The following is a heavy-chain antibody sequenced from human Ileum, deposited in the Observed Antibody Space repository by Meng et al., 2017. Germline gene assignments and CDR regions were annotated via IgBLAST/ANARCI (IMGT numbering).Heavy chain of an antibody. J-gene: IGHJ4*02. CDR1: GYSFTSYW. D-gene: IGHD6-13*01. Sequence: GESLKISCKGSGYSFTSYWIGWVRQMPGKGLEWIGIIYPGDSDTRYSPSFQGQVTISADKSISTAYLQWSSLKASDTAMYYCERLLAGYTAKADYYFDYWGQGTLVTVSS. CDR2: IYPGDSDT. CDR3: ERLLAGYTAKADYYFDY. V-gene: IGHV5-51*01.